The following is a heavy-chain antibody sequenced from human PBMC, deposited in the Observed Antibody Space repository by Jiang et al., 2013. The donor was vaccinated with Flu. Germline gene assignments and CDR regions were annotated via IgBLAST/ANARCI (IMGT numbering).Heavy chain of an antibody. J-gene: IGHJ4*02. D-gene: IGHD3-22*01. CDR2: INPSGGST. CDR3: ARGKGFQWLSAGFDY. Sequence: SGAEVKKPGASVKVSCKASGYTFTTYYMHWVRQAPGQGLEWMGIINPSGGSTSYAQKFQGRVTMTRDTSTSTVYMELSSLRSEDTAVYYCARGKGFQWLSAGFDYWGQGTLVTVSS. V-gene: IGHV1-46*01. CDR1: GYTFTTYY.